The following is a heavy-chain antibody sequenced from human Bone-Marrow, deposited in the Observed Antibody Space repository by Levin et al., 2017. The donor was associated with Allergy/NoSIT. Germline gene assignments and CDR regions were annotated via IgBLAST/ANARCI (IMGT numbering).Heavy chain of an antibody. V-gene: IGHV3-33*01. J-gene: IGHJ6*02. CDR1: GFTFSSYG. Sequence: GGSLRLSCAASGFTFSSYGMHWVRQAPGKGLEWVAVIWYDGSNKYYADSVKGRFTISRDNSKNTLYLQMNSLRAEDTAVYYCARDAYYYGSGSYGPYYYYYGMDVWGQGTTVTVSS. D-gene: IGHD3-10*01. CDR3: ARDAYYYGSGSYGPYYYYYGMDV. CDR2: IWYDGSNK.